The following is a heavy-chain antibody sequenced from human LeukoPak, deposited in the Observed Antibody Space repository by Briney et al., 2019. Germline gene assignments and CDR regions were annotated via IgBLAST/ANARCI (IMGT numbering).Heavy chain of an antibody. V-gene: IGHV3-23*01. CDR3: AKDFGATVTTPHDY. CDR1: GFTFSVYA. J-gene: IGHJ4*02. CDR2: ISGSGGST. D-gene: IGHD4-17*01. Sequence: GGSLRLSCAASGFTFSVYAMSWVRQAPGKGLVWVSAISGSGGSTYYADSVKGRFTISRDNSKNTLYLQMNSLRAEDTAVYYCAKDFGATVTTPHDYWGQGTLVTVSS.